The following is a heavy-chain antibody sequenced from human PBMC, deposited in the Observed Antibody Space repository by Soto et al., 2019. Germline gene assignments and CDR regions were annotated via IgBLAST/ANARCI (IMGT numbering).Heavy chain of an antibody. CDR1: GGSISSGGYS. J-gene: IGHJ4*02. D-gene: IGHD3-22*01. CDR3: ARGGVDYYDSSGYYFSPYYFAY. V-gene: IGHV4-30-2*01. Sequence: QLQLQESGSGLVKPSQTLSLTCAVSGGSISSGGYSWSWIRQPPGKGLEWIGYIYHSGSTYYNPSLNSRVTISVDRSKNQFSLKLSSVTAADTAVYYCARGGVDYYDSSGYYFSPYYFAYWGQGTLFTVSS. CDR2: IYHSGST.